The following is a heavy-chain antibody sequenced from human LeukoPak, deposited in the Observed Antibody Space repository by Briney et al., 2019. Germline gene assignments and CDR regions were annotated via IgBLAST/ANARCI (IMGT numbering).Heavy chain of an antibody. V-gene: IGHV3-30*02. CDR1: GFTFSSYG. J-gene: IGHJ4*02. CDR3: ARDPVLGVWEAAAGILHTYFDY. Sequence: PGGSLRLSCAASGFTFSSYGMHWVRQAPGKGLEWVAFIRYDGSNKYYADSVKGRFTISRDNSKNTLYLQMNSLRAEDTAVYYCARDPVLGVWEAAAGILHTYFDYWGQGTLVTVSS. D-gene: IGHD6-13*01. CDR2: IRYDGSNK.